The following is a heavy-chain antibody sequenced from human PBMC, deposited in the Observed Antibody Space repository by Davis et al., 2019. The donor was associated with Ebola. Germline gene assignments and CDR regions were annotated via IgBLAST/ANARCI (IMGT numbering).Heavy chain of an antibody. CDR3: ARDTYYYDSSGYYTNFDY. CDR1: GFSFDAYA. Sequence: GESLKISCEASGFSFDAYAMHWVRQAPGKGLEWVSSIWYEGTDGNYADSVRGRFIISKDDSKNSLYLQMNSLRAEDTAVYYCARDTYYYDSSGYYTNFDYWGQGTLVTVSS. CDR2: IWYEGTDG. V-gene: IGHV3-33*04. J-gene: IGHJ4*02. D-gene: IGHD3-22*01.